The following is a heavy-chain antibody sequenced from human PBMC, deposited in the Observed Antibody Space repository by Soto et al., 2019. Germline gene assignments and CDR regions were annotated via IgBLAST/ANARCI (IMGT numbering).Heavy chain of an antibody. V-gene: IGHV1-18*01. Sequence: ASVKVSCKASGYTFTSYGITWVRQAPGQGLEWMGWISAHNGNTDYAQKLQGRVIVTRDTSTSTAYMELRRLRSDDTAVYYCARGRYGDYWGQGALVTVSS. CDR3: ARGRYGDY. D-gene: IGHD1-1*01. CDR2: ISAHNGNT. J-gene: IGHJ4*02. CDR1: GYTFTSYG.